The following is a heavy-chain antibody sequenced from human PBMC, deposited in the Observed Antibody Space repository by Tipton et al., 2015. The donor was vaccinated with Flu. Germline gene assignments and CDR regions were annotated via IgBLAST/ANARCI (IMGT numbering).Heavy chain of an antibody. CDR1: GGSISSSSYY. CDR2: IYYSGST. J-gene: IGHJ4*02. Sequence: LSLTCTVSGGSISSSSYYWGWIRQPPGKGLEWIGSIYYSGSTYYNPSLKSRVTISVDTSKNQFSLKLSSVTAADTAVYYCARAEIGDFDYWGQGTLVTVSS. D-gene: IGHD2/OR15-2a*01. V-gene: IGHV4-39*07. CDR3: ARAEIGDFDY.